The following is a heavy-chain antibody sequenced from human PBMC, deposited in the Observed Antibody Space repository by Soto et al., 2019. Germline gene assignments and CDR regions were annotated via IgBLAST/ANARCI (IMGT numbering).Heavy chain of an antibody. CDR1: GFTFSSYG. J-gene: IGHJ4*02. Sequence: QVQLVESGGGVVQPGRSLRLSCAASGFTFSSYGMHWVRQAPGKGLEWVAVISYDGSNKYYADSVKGRFTISRDNSKKTLYLQMNSMRAEDTAVYYCAKGEAANSGSYPGDYWGQGTLVTVSS. D-gene: IGHD1-26*01. V-gene: IGHV3-30*18. CDR2: ISYDGSNK. CDR3: AKGEAANSGSYPGDY.